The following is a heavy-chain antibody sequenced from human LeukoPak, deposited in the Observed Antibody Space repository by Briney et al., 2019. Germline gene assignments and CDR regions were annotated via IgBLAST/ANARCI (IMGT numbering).Heavy chain of an antibody. CDR2: IYYSGST. J-gene: IGHJ2*01. CDR3: ARHAHSFRIGFDL. V-gene: IGHV4-59*08. D-gene: IGHD1-26*01. CDR1: GGSISSYY. Sequence: SETLSLTCTVSGGSISSYYWSWIRQPPGKGLEWIGYIYYSGSTNYNPSLKSRVTISVDTSKNQFSLKLSSVTAADTAVYYCARHAHSFRIGFDLWGRGTLVTVSS.